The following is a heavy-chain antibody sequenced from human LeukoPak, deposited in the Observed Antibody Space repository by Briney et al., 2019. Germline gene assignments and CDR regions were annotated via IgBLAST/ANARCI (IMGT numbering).Heavy chain of an antibody. J-gene: IGHJ5*02. CDR2: ISGSGGST. D-gene: IGHD6-13*01. CDR1: GFTFSSYA. V-gene: IGHV3-23*01. Sequence: GGSLRLSCAASGFTFSSYAMSWVRQAPGKGLEWVSAISGSGGSTYYADSVRGRFTISRDNSKNTLYLQMNSLRAEDTAVYYCAKTGYSSSRYWFDPWGQGTLVTVSS. CDR3: AKTGYSSSRYWFDP.